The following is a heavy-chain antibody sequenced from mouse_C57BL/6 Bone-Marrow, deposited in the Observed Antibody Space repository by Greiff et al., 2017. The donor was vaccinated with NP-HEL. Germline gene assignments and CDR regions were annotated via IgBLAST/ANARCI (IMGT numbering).Heavy chain of an antibody. J-gene: IGHJ3*01. CDR1: GFTFSDSG. CDR3: ARGPYYYGSSYPSWFAD. V-gene: IGHV5-17*01. Sequence: DVKLVESGGGLVKPGGSLKLSCAASGFTFSDSGMHWVRQAPEKGLEWVAYISSGSSTLYYADTVKGRFTISRDTAKNTLFLQMTSLRSEDTAMYYCARGPYYYGSSYPSWFADWGQGTLVTVSA. CDR2: ISSGSSTL. D-gene: IGHD1-1*01.